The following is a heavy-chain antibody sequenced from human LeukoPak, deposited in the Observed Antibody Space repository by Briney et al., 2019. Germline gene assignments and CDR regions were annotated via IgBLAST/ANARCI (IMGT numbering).Heavy chain of an antibody. J-gene: IGHJ6*03. CDR1: GYTFTSYH. CDR2: INPSGGTT. V-gene: IGHV1-46*01. CDR3: ARDKLEGLWLQYYYYYYMDV. Sequence: ASVKVSCKASGYTFTSYHMHWVRQAPGQGLEWMGIINPSGGTTNYAQKFRGRVTMTRDMSTSTVYMELRSLRSDDTAVYYCARDKLEGLWLQYYYYYYMDVWGKGTTVTVSS. D-gene: IGHD5-18*01.